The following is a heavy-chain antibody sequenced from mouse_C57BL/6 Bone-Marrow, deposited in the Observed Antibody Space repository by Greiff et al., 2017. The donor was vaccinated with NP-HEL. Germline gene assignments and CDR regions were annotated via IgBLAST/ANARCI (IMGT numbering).Heavy chain of an antibody. D-gene: IGHD1-1*01. CDR3: AIEIYYYGSSYDYYAMDY. V-gene: IGHV5-4*01. J-gene: IGHJ4*01. CDR2: ISDGGSYT. Sequence: EVQLVESGGGLVKPGGSLKLSCAASGFTFSSYAMSWVRQTPEKRLEWVATISDGGSYTYYPDNVKGRFIISRDNAKNNLYLQMSQLKSEDTAMYYCAIEIYYYGSSYDYYAMDYWGQGTSVTVSS. CDR1: GFTFSSYA.